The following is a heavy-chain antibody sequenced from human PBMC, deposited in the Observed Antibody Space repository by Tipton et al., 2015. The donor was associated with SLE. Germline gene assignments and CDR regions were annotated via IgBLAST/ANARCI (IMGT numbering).Heavy chain of an antibody. Sequence: TLSLTCTVSGGSISSGSYYWSWIRQPAGKGLEWIGRIYTSGSTNYNPSLQSRVTISVDTSKNQFSLKLSSVTAADTAVYYCARGIAVAGPVDYWGQGTLVTVSS. CDR3: ARGIAVAGPVDY. CDR2: IYTSGST. V-gene: IGHV4-61*02. CDR1: GGSISSGSYY. J-gene: IGHJ4*02. D-gene: IGHD6-19*01.